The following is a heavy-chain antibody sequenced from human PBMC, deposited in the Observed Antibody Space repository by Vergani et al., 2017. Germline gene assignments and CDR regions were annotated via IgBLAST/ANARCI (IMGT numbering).Heavy chain of an antibody. D-gene: IGHD6-6*01. J-gene: IGHJ5*02. CDR2: ISWNSNSI. CDR1: GFTSAGYS. CDR3: AKDLGTSSVDGWFDP. Sequence: EVQLEESGGGLVLPGRSLRLSCVASGFTSAGYSMHWVRLGPGKGLEWVSGISWNSNSIGYADSVKGRFTIFRDNAKNSLYLQMNSLRAEDTALYYCAKDLGTSSVDGWFDPWGQGTLVTVSS. V-gene: IGHV3-9*02.